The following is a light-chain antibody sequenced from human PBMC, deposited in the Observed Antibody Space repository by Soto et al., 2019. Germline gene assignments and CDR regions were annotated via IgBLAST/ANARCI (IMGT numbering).Light chain of an antibody. V-gene: IGKV3-15*01. CDR1: QGIGST. Sequence: EIVMTQSPATLSVSPGERATLSCRASQGIGSTLAWYQQKPGQAPKLLIYGASTRATGVPARFSGGGSGTEFTLTISSLQSEDFAVYYCQRYNSWPRSFGGGTKVEIK. CDR2: GAS. J-gene: IGKJ4*01. CDR3: QRYNSWPRS.